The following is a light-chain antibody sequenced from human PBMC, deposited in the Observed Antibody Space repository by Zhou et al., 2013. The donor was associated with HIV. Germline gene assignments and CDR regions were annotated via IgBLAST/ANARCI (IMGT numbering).Light chain of an antibody. CDR3: QQTNSFSTWT. Sequence: DIQMTQSPSTLSASVGDRVTITCRASQSISSWLAWYQQKPGKAPNLLIYGAFTLQNGVPSRFSGSGSGTHFTLTISSLQPEDFATYYCQQTNSFSTWTFGQGTKVEMK. CDR1: QSISSW. V-gene: IGKV1-12*01. J-gene: IGKJ1*01. CDR2: GAF.